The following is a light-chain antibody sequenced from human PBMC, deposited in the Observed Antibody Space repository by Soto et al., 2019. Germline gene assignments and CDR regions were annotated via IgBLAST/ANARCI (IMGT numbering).Light chain of an antibody. CDR2: GAS. V-gene: IGKV3-15*01. J-gene: IGKJ1*01. CDR1: QSISAT. CDR3: QQYNNWPWT. Sequence: EIVMTQSPATLSVSPGGRATLSCRASQSISATLAWYQQKPGQAPRLLIHGASTRATGFPARFSGSGSGTDFALTISSLQSEDFAVYYCQQYNNWPWTFGQGTKVDIK.